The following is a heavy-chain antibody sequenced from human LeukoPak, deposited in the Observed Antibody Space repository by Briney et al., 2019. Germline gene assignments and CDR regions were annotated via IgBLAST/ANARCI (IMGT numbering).Heavy chain of an antibody. D-gene: IGHD1-26*01. CDR3: ARGGIVGAVIHYFYYYMDV. CDR2: IYYSGTT. CDR1: GGSMGSYL. J-gene: IGHJ6*03. V-gene: IGHV4-59*01. Sequence: SETLSLTCSVSGGSMGSYLWSWIRQPPGKGREGIGWIYYSGTTNYNPSLKSRVTISVDTSKNQFSLKLSSVTAADTAVYYCARGGIVGAVIHYFYYYMDVWGKGTTVTVSS.